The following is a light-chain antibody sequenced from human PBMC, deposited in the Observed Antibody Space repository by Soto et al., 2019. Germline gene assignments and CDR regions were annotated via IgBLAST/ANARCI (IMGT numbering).Light chain of an antibody. V-gene: IGKV3-20*01. Sequence: EIVMTQSPATLSVSQGQRATLSCRASESVSSHLAWYQQKPGQAPRLLIYDASNRATGFPDRFSGSGSGTDFTLTISRLEPEDFAVYYCQQYGTSPPTFGQGTKVDIK. CDR3: QQYGTSPPT. J-gene: IGKJ1*01. CDR1: ESVSSH. CDR2: DAS.